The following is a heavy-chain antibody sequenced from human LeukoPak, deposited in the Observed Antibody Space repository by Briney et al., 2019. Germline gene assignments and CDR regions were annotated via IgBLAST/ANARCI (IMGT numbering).Heavy chain of an antibody. V-gene: IGHV4-30-4*01. CDR2: IYYSGST. D-gene: IGHD2/OR15-2a*01. Sequence: PSETLSLTCTVSGGSISSGDYYWSWIRQPPGKGLEWIGYIYYSGSTYYNPSLKSRVTISVDTSKNQFSLKLSSVTAADTAVYYCARVSTARITYAFDIWGQGTMVTVSS. CDR3: ARVSTARITYAFDI. J-gene: IGHJ3*02. CDR1: GGSISSGDYY.